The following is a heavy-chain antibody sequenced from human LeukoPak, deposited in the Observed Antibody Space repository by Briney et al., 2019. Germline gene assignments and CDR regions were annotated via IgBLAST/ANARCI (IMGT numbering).Heavy chain of an antibody. CDR3: ARLSRDSSGYYGYYYYYMDV. CDR2: INPSGGST. J-gene: IGHJ6*03. D-gene: IGHD3-22*01. V-gene: IGHV1-46*01. Sequence: ASVKVSCKASGYTFTSYYMHWVRQAPGQGLEWMGIINPSGGSTSYAQKFQGRVTMTRDMSTSTVYMELSSLRSEDTAVYYCARLSRDSSGYYGYYYYYMDVWGKGTTVTVSS. CDR1: GYTFTSYY.